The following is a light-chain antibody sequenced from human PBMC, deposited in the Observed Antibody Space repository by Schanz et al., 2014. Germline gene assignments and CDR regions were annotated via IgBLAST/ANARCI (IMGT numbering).Light chain of an antibody. CDR3: QQYDSSLTWT. CDR2: GAS. V-gene: IGKV3-20*01. J-gene: IGKJ1*01. Sequence: EIVLTQSPGTLSLSPGERATLSCRASQTISSTYLAWYQQKPGQAPRVIIYGASSRATGIPGRFSGSGSGTDFTLTISRLEPEDFAVYYCQQYDSSLTWTFGQGTKLEI. CDR1: QTISSTY.